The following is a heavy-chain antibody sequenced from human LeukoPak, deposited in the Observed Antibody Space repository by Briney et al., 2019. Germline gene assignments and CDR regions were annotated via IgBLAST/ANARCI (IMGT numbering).Heavy chain of an antibody. CDR1: GFTFSSYG. D-gene: IGHD3-10*01. J-gene: IGHJ5*02. CDR3: ARPQPEHYYGSGSFLSGFDP. CDR2: ISYDGSNK. Sequence: GRSLRLSCAASGFTFSSYGMHWVRQAPGKGLEWGAVISYDGSNKYYADSVKGRFTISRDNSKNTLYLQMNRLRAEDTAVYYCARPQPEHYYGSGSFLSGFDPWGQGTLVTVSS. V-gene: IGHV3-30*03.